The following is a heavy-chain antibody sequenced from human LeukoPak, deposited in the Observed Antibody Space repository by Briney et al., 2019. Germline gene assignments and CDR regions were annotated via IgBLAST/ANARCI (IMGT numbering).Heavy chain of an antibody. CDR2: INPNSGGT. V-gene: IGHV1-2*04. D-gene: IGHD1-26*01. CDR1: GYTFTGYY. Sequence: GASVKVSCKASGYTFTGYYMHWVRQAPGQGLEWMGWINPNSGGTNYAQKFQGWVTMTRDTSISTAYMELSRLRSDDTAVYYCARGRAGREYGMDVWGQGTTVTVSS. CDR3: ARGRAGREYGMDV. J-gene: IGHJ6*02.